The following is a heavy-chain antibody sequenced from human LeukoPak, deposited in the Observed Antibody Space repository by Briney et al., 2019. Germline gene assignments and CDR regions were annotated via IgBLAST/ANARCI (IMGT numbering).Heavy chain of an antibody. Sequence: SETLSLTCTVSGGSISSSSYYWGWIRQPPGKGLEWIGSIYYSGSTYYNPSLKSRVTISVDTSKNQFSLKLSSVTAADTAVYYCARDRPGWLIGPYDAFDIWGQGTMVTVSS. J-gene: IGHJ3*02. CDR1: GGSISSSSYY. V-gene: IGHV4-39*07. D-gene: IGHD2-15*01. CDR3: ARDRPGWLIGPYDAFDI. CDR2: IYYSGST.